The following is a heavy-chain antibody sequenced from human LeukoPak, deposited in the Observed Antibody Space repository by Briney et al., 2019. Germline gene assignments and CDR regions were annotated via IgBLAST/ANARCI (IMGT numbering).Heavy chain of an antibody. CDR2: INPDSGGT. CDR1: AYTFTDYY. CDR3: ASSQLIAAAGTDYYFGMDV. V-gene: IGHV1-2*02. D-gene: IGHD6-13*01. Sequence: ASVKVSCKASAYTFTDYYMHWVRQAPGEGLEWMGWINPDSGGTNYARKFQGRVTMTRDTSTSTVYMELSSLRSEDTAVYYCASSQLIAAAGTDYYFGMDVWGQGTTVTVSS. J-gene: IGHJ6*02.